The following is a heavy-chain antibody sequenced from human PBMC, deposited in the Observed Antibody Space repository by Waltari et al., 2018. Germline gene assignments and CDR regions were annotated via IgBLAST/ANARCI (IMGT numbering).Heavy chain of an antibody. J-gene: IGHJ3*02. Sequence: EVQLVESGGGLVQPGGSLSLSCADSGFPLSNYWMSWVRQAPGKGLEWVANIMTDGREEYYVDSVRGRFTISRDNAKNSLYLQMNSLRPEDTAVYYCVRDQWFAFDIWGQGTMVTVSS. CDR3: VRDQWFAFDI. V-gene: IGHV3-7*01. D-gene: IGHD3-22*01. CDR2: IMTDGREE. CDR1: GFPLSNYW.